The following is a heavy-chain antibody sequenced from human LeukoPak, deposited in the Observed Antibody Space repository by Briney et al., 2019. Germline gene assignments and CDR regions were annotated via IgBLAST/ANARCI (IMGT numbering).Heavy chain of an antibody. CDR2: INPNSGGT. Sequence: GASVKVSCKASGHTFTGYYMHWVRQAPGQGLEWMGRINPNSGGTNYAQKFQGRVTMTRDTSISTAYMELSRLRSDDTAVYYCARDYKSLSRIAAAGTYDYWGQGTLVTVSS. J-gene: IGHJ4*02. CDR1: GHTFTGYY. CDR3: ARDYKSLSRIAAAGTYDY. D-gene: IGHD6-13*01. V-gene: IGHV1-2*06.